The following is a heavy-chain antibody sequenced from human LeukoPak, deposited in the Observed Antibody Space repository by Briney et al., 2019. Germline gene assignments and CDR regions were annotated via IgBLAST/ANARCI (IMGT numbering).Heavy chain of an antibody. Sequence: SETLSLTCTVSGGSISTNYWSWIRQPPGKGLEWIGYIYKSGSNNYNPALKSRVTMSVDTSKNQFSLKLSSVTAADAAVYYCARAFFSSAYYPNWFDPWGQGTLVTVSS. D-gene: IGHD3-22*01. CDR2: IYKSGSN. CDR1: GGSISTNY. V-gene: IGHV4-59*01. J-gene: IGHJ5*02. CDR3: ARAFFSSAYYPNWFDP.